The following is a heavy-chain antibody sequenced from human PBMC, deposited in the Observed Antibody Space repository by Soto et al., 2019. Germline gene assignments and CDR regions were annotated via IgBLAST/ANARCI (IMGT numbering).Heavy chain of an antibody. V-gene: IGHV5-51*01. J-gene: IGHJ6*02. D-gene: IGHD2-15*01. CDR3: ARHRTVADTHPYYGMDV. CDR1: GYSFTSYW. CDR2: IYPGDSDT. Sequence: EVQLVQSGAEVKKPGESLKISCKGSGYSFTSYWIGWVRQMPGKGLEWMGIIYPGDSDTRYSPSFQGQDTISADKSISTAYLQGSRLKASDTVMYYCARHRTVADTHPYYGMDVWGQGTTVTVSS.